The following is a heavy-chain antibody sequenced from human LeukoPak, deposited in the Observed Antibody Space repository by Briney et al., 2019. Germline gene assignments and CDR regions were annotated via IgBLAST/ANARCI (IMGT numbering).Heavy chain of an antibody. Sequence: GASVKVSCKASGYTFTSYGISWVRQAPGQGLEWMGWISAYNGNTNYAQKLQGRVTMTTDTSTSTAYMELRSLRSDDTAVYYCARDLLAYYYYYMDVWGKGTTVTVSS. J-gene: IGHJ6*03. D-gene: IGHD2-15*01. CDR3: ARDLLAYYYYYMDV. CDR1: GYTFTSYG. V-gene: IGHV1-18*01. CDR2: ISAYNGNT.